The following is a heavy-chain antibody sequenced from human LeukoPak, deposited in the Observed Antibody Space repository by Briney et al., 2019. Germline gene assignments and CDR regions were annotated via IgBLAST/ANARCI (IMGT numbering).Heavy chain of an antibody. D-gene: IGHD2-21*01. J-gene: IGHJ4*02. CDR1: GFTFSNHA. Sequence: GGSLRLSCAATGFTFSNHAMSWVRQAPGKGLQWVSIISGGGRTTEYADSVKGRFTVSRDNSVNTLSLHMDSLRVEDTAIYYCAKNVVFTRYFDSWGQGTLVTVSS. V-gene: IGHV3-23*01. CDR3: AKNVVFTRYFDS. CDR2: ISGGGRTT.